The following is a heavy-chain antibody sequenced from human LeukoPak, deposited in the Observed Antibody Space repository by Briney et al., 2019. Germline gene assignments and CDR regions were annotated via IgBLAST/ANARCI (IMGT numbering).Heavy chain of an antibody. CDR1: GYTFGDYG. CDR3: ARKGLGGELGGFDS. Sequence: GGSLRLSCAASGYTFGDYGMSRVRQVPGKGLKEGSGTNRRGDITGYADFVKGRFTISRDNAKNSLYLKMNSLRVEDTALYHCARKGLGGELGGFDSWGQGTLVTVSS. D-gene: IGHD1-7*01. V-gene: IGHV3-20*01. CDR2: TNRRGDIT. J-gene: IGHJ4*02.